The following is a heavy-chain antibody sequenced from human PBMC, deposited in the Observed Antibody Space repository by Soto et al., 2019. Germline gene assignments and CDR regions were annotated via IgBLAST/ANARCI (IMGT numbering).Heavy chain of an antibody. Sequence: QVQLVQSGAEVKKPGASVKVSCKASGYTFTSYGISWVRQAPGQGLEWMGWISAYNGNTNYAQKLQGRVTMTTDTAASTAYRELRSLRSDDTAVYYCARDDYGGNTRGDDAFDIWGQGTMVTVSS. CDR2: ISAYNGNT. V-gene: IGHV1-18*01. D-gene: IGHD4-17*01. CDR1: GYTFTSYG. CDR3: ARDDYGGNTRGDDAFDI. J-gene: IGHJ3*02.